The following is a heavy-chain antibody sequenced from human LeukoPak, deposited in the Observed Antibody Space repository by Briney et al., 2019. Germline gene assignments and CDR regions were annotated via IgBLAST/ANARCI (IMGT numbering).Heavy chain of an antibody. J-gene: IGHJ4*02. CDR3: AKDISSSSWAFDY. Sequence: GGSLRLSCAASGFTFSSYWMHWVRQAPGKGLVWVSRINSDGSSTSYADSVKGRFTISRDNAKNSLYLQMNSLRAEDTALYYCAKDISSSSWAFDYWGQGTLVTVSS. CDR2: INSDGSST. CDR1: GFTFSSYW. V-gene: IGHV3-74*01. D-gene: IGHD6-13*01.